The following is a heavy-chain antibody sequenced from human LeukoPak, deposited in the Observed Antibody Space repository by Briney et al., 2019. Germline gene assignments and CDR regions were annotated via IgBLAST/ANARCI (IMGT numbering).Heavy chain of an antibody. CDR3: AKATEARPVIAAAGVGY. CDR1: GFTFSSYG. J-gene: IGHJ4*02. CDR2: IRYDGSNK. V-gene: IGHV3-30*02. Sequence: QPGRSLRLSCAASGFTFSSYGMHWVRQAPGKGLEWVAFIRYDGSNKYYADSVKGRFTISRVNSKNTLYLQMNSLRAEDTAVYYCAKATEARPVIAAAGVGYWGQGTLVTVSS. D-gene: IGHD6-13*01.